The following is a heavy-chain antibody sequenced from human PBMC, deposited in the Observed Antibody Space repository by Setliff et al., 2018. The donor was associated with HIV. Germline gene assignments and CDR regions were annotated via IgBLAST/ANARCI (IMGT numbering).Heavy chain of an antibody. Sequence: GGSLRLSCAASGFTFDDYAMHWIRQAPGKGLEWVSHISSRGHIIYYVDSVKGRFTISRDDAKNSLYLQMNSLRAEDTAVYYCARKLLTRPNYYGMDVWGQGTTVTVSS. CDR1: GFTFDDYA. CDR2: ISSRGHII. V-gene: IGHV3-11*04. D-gene: IGHD2-15*01. J-gene: IGHJ6*02. CDR3: ARKLLTRPNYYGMDV.